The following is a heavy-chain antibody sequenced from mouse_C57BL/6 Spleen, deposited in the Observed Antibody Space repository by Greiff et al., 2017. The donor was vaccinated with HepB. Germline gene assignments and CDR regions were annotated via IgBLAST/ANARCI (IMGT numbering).Heavy chain of an antibody. CDR2: INPSNGGT. CDR3: ARSPAYYSNYGDFDY. V-gene: IGHV1-53*01. CDR1: GYTFTSYW. D-gene: IGHD2-5*01. J-gene: IGHJ2*01. Sequence: QVQLKQPGTELVKPGASVKLSCKASGYTFTSYWMHWVKQRPGQGLEWIGNINPSNGGTNYNEKFKSKATLTVDKSSSTAYMQLSSLTSEDSAVYYCARSPAYYSNYGDFDYWGQGTTLTVSS.